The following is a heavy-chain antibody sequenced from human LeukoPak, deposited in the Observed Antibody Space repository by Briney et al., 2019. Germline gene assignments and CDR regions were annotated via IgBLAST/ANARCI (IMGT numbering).Heavy chain of an antibody. D-gene: IGHD4-17*01. CDR2: IKQDGSEK. CDR3: AKEPYGDYGFDY. V-gene: IGHV3-7*03. CDR1: GFSSSSYW. Sequence: QPGGSLRLSCAASGFSSSSYWMTWVRQAPGKGLEWVANIKQDGSEKNYVDSVKGRFTISRDNAKKLLYLQMSSLRAEDTAVYYCAKEPYGDYGFDYWGQGTLVTVSS. J-gene: IGHJ4*02.